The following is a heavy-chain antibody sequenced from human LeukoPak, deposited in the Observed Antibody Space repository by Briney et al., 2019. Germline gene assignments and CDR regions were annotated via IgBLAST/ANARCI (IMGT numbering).Heavy chain of an antibody. J-gene: IGHJ3*02. CDR2: INPSGGST. Sequence: ASVKVSCKASGYTFTSYYMHWVRQAPGQGLEWMGIINPSGGSTSYAQKFQGRVTMTRDMSTSTVYMELSSLRSEDTAVYYCARASIGMSSGPSDAFDIWGQGTMVTVSS. CDR1: GYTFTSYY. V-gene: IGHV1-46*01. D-gene: IGHD3-22*01. CDR3: ARASIGMSSGPSDAFDI.